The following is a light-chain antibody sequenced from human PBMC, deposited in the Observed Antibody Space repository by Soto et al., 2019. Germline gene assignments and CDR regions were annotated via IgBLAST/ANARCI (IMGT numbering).Light chain of an antibody. CDR2: GAS. CDR1: QSVSSSY. V-gene: IGKV3-20*01. Sequence: EIVLTQSPGTLSLSPGERATLSCRASQSVSSSYLAWYQQKPGQAPRLLIYGASSRATRIPDRFSGSGSGTDFTLTISRLEPEDFAVYYCQQYGSSHFTFGQGTRLEIK. CDR3: QQYGSSHFT. J-gene: IGKJ5*01.